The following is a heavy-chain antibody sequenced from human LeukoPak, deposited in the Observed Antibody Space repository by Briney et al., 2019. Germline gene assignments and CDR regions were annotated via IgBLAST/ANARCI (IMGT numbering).Heavy chain of an antibody. J-gene: IGHJ4*02. V-gene: IGHV3-23*01. D-gene: IGHD1-7*01. CDR3: AKDAIPRNSMWDYFDY. CDR2: TGGAGDDT. CDR1: GFTFGHYA. Sequence: GSLRLSCTASGFTFGHYAMTWVRQAPGKGLEWVSSTGGAGDDTYYADSVKGRFTISRDNSKSTLFLQMNSLRDEDTAVYYCAKDAIPRNSMWDYFDYLGQGTLVTVSS.